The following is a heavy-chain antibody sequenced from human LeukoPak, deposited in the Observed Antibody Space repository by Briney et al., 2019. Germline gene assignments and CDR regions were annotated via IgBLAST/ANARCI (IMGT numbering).Heavy chain of an antibody. V-gene: IGHV4-39*07. CDR3: ARVKYYYDTPAFDI. Sequence: SETLSLTCTVSGGSISSSSYYWGWIRQPPGKGLEWIGSIYYSGSTNYNPSLKSRVTISVDTSKNQFSLKLSSVTAADTAVYYCARVKYYYDTPAFDIWGQGTMVTVSS. D-gene: IGHD3-22*01. CDR2: IYYSGST. CDR1: GGSISSSSYY. J-gene: IGHJ3*02.